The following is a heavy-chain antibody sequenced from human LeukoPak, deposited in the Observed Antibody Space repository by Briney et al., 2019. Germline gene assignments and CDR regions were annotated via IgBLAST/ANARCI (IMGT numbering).Heavy chain of an antibody. Sequence: GESLKISCKGSGYIFTSYWIGWVRQMPGKGLEWMGIIYPGDSDTRYSPSFQGQVTISADKSISTAYLQWSSLKASDTAMYYCARYHWGARNGMDVWGQGTTVTVSS. CDR1: GYIFTSYW. CDR3: ARYHWGARNGMDV. J-gene: IGHJ6*02. D-gene: IGHD7-27*01. V-gene: IGHV5-51*01. CDR2: IYPGDSDT.